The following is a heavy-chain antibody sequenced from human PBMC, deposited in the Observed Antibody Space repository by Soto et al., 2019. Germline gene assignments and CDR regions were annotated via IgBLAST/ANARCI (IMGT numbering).Heavy chain of an antibody. J-gene: IGHJ5*02. V-gene: IGHV4-34*01. CDR1: GGSFSGYY. Sequence: SETLSLTCAVYGGSFSGYYWSWIRQPPGKGLEWIGEINHSGSTNYNPSLKSRVTISVDTSKNRFSLKLGSVTAADTAVYYCARKVPAANWFDPWGQGTRVTVSS. CDR3: ARKVPAANWFDP. CDR2: INHSGST. D-gene: IGHD2-2*01.